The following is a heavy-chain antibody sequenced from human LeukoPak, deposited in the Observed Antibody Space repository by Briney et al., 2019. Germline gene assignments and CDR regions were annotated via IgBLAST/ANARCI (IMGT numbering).Heavy chain of an antibody. CDR1: GFTFSSYS. Sequence: TGGSLRLSCAASGFTFSSYSMNWVRQAPGKGLEWVSYISSSSSTIYYADSVKGRFTISRDNAKNSLYLQMNSLRAEDTAVYYCARVYDSSGQEFDYWGQGTLVTVSS. J-gene: IGHJ4*02. D-gene: IGHD3-22*01. V-gene: IGHV3-48*04. CDR3: ARVYDSSGQEFDY. CDR2: ISSSSSTI.